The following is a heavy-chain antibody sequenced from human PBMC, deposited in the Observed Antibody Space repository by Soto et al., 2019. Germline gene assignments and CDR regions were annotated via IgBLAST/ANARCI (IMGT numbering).Heavy chain of an antibody. Sequence: PGGSLRLSCAASGSTFSSYEMNWVRQAPGKGLEWVSYITPSGHTIYYSDSVKGRFTISRDNAKNSVYLQMNSLRAEDTAVYFCARGEWLLDLWGQGTPVTVSS. CDR3: ARGEWLLDL. D-gene: IGHD3-3*01. CDR1: GSTFSSYE. V-gene: IGHV3-48*03. CDR2: ITPSGHTI. J-gene: IGHJ5*02.